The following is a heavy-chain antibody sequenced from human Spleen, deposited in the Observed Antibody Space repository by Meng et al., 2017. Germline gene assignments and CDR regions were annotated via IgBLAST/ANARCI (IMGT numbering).Heavy chain of an antibody. CDR1: GYTFTGYD. Sequence: ASVKVSCKASGYTFTGYDINWVRQATGQGLEWMGWMNPNSGNTGYAQKFQGRVTITRNTSISTAYMELSSLRSEDTAVYYCAAVAGTGYYYGMDVWGQGTTVTVSS. V-gene: IGHV1-8*03. J-gene: IGHJ6*02. CDR3: AAVAGTGYYYGMDV. D-gene: IGHD6-19*01. CDR2: MNPNSGNT.